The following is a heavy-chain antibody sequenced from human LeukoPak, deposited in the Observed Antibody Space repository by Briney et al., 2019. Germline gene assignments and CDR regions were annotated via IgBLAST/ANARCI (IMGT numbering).Heavy chain of an antibody. CDR2: INPNSGST. CDR1: GYTFITYY. D-gene: IGHD5-12*01. Sequence: ASVKVSSTASGYTFITYYMHWVRQAPGQGLEWMGIINPNSGSTSYPQKFQGRVTMTRDTSTSTVYMELSSVRSEDTAVYYCARRGSGYDFDYWGQGTLVTVSS. CDR3: ARRGSGYDFDY. J-gene: IGHJ4*02. V-gene: IGHV1-46*01.